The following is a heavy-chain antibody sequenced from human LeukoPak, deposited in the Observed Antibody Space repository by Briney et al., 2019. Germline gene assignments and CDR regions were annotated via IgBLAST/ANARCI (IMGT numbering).Heavy chain of an antibody. CDR1: GFTFSRYS. CDR2: ISSSSSYI. CDR3: ARGSSSQNYYYYYGMDV. J-gene: IGHJ6*02. D-gene: IGHD6-13*01. V-gene: IGHV3-21*01. Sequence: SGGSLRLSCAASGFTFSRYSMNWVRQAPGKGLEWVSSISSSSSYIYYADSVKGRFTLSRDNAKNSLYLQMNSLRAEDTAVYYCARGSSSQNYYYYYGMDVWGQGTTVTVSS.